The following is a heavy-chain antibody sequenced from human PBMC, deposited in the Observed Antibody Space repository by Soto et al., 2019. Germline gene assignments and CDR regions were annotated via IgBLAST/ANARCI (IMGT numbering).Heavy chain of an antibody. V-gene: IGHV4-34*01. D-gene: IGHD1-1*01. Sequence: PSETLSLTCAVYGGSFSGYYWSWIRQPPGKGLEWIGYIYYSGSTNYNPSLKSRVTISVDTSKNQFSLKLSSVTAADTAVYYCARLPLVERFYGMDVWGQGTTVTVSS. CDR2: IYYSGST. CDR1: GGSFSGYY. CDR3: ARLPLVERFYGMDV. J-gene: IGHJ6*02.